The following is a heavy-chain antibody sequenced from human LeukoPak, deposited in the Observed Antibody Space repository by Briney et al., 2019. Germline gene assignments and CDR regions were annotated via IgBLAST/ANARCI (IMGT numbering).Heavy chain of an antibody. V-gene: IGHV3-48*03. CDR1: GLTFSGYE. D-gene: IGHD3-10*02. Sequence: GGSLRLSCAASGLTFSGYERNWVRQAPGKGLEWVAYISRSGSTIYYADSVKGGFTTSRDNTKNSLYLQMNTPSAEDTAVYYCAELGITMIGGVWGKGTTVAISS. CDR3: AELGITMIGGV. J-gene: IGHJ6*04. CDR2: ISRSGSTI.